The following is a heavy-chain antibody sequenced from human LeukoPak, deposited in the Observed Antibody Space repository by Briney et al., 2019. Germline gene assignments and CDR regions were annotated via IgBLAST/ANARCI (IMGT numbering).Heavy chain of an antibody. V-gene: IGHV1-69*13. J-gene: IGHJ6*04. CDR3: ARRCVTPVENEYHHHQMDV. CDR1: GGTFSSYA. CDR2: IIPIFGTA. D-gene: IGHD5-24*01. Sequence: ASVKVSCKASGGTFSSYAISWVRQAPGQGLEWMGGIIPIFGTANYAQKFQGRVTITADESTSTAYMELSSLRSEDTAVYYCARRCVTPVENEYHHHQMDVRGKGTTVTVSS.